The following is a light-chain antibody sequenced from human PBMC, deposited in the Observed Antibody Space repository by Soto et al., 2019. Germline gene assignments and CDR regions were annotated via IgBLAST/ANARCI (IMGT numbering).Light chain of an antibody. CDR3: SSYTSSSTLVV. J-gene: IGLJ2*01. V-gene: IGLV2-14*01. CDR1: SSDVGGYNY. CDR2: EVS. Sequence: QSALTQPASVSGSPGQSITISCTGTSSDVGGYNYVSWYQQHPGKAPKLMIYEVSNRPSGVSNRFSGSKSGNTASLTISGLQAEDEADYYRSSYTSSSTLVVFGGGTQLTVL.